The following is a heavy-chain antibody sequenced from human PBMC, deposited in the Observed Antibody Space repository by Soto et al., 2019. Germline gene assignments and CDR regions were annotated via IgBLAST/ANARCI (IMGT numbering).Heavy chain of an antibody. D-gene: IGHD3-9*01. Sequence: SETLSLTCPVSGSDITTYYWSWLRQSPGKGLEWIGHIYDTGSTTYNPSLKSRVTTSVDTSNKQVSLRLTSVTAADTAVYYCARCPIDHNWFDPWCQGTLVTVS. CDR2: IYDTGST. CDR3: ARCPIDHNWFDP. CDR1: GSDITTYY. V-gene: IGHV4-59*01. J-gene: IGHJ5*02.